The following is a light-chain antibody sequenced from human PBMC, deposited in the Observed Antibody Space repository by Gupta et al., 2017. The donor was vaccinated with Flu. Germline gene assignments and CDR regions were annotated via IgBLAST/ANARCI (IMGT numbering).Light chain of an antibody. CDR1: NIGSKS. J-gene: IGLJ2*01. V-gene: IGLV3-21*02. CDR3: QVWDVTSDHRRVL. CDR2: DDV. Sequence: SYVLTQPPSVSVAPGQTAEITWGGNNIGSKSVQWYQQKPGQAPALVVYDDVYRPSAIPERFSGSNSGATATLTISRVEAVDAADYFCQVWDVTSDHRRVLFGGGTKLTVL.